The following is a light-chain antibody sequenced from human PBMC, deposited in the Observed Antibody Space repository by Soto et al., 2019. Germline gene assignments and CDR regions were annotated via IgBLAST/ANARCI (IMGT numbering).Light chain of an antibody. CDR1: SRDVGGYNY. CDR3: SSYTGSSTPYV. J-gene: IGLJ1*01. CDR2: EVS. V-gene: IGLV2-14*01. Sequence: QSALTQPASVSGSPGQSITISCTGTSRDVGGYNYVSWYQQHTGKAPKLMIYEVSNRPSGVSNRFSGSKSGNTASLTISGLQAEDEADYYCSSYTGSSTPYVFGTGTKVTVL.